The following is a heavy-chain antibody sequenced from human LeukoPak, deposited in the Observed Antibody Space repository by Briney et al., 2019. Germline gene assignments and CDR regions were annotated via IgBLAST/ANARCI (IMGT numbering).Heavy chain of an antibody. Sequence: SETLSLTCTVSGGSISSGSYYWSWIRQPAGKGLEWIGRIYTSGSTNYNPSLKSRVTMSVDTSKNQFSLKLSSVTAADTAVYYCARKYCSGGSCYISSVTTRGSWFDPWGQGTLVTVSS. CDR2: IYTSGST. D-gene: IGHD2-15*01. J-gene: IGHJ5*02. CDR3: ARKYCSGGSCYISSVTTRGSWFDP. CDR1: GGSISSGSYY. V-gene: IGHV4-61*02.